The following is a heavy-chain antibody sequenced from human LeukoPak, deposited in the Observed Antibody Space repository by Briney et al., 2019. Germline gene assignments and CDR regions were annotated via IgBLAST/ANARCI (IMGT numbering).Heavy chain of an antibody. J-gene: IGHJ4*02. Sequence: ASVKVSCKASGYSFTSYYIHWVRQAPGQGLEWMGRINPSSGGTNYAQKFQGRVTMTRDTSITTAYMGLSSLRSDDTAVYYCARETGVSFEYFHYGGKEPLVTVSS. V-gene: IGHV1-2*06. CDR2: INPSSGGT. CDR3: ARETGVSFEYFHY. CDR1: GYSFTSYY. D-gene: IGHD3-10*01.